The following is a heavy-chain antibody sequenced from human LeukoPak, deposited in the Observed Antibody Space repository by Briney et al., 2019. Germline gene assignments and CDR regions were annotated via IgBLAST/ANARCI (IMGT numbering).Heavy chain of an antibody. Sequence: ASVKVSCKASGYTFTGYYMHWVRQAPGQGLEWMGWINPNSGGTNYAQKFQGRVTMTRDTSISTAYMELSRLRSDDTAVYYCARDPGSMVRGVITNWFDPWGQGTLVTDSS. CDR3: ARDPGSMVRGVITNWFDP. J-gene: IGHJ5*02. CDR2: INPNSGGT. CDR1: GYTFTGYY. V-gene: IGHV1-2*02. D-gene: IGHD3-10*01.